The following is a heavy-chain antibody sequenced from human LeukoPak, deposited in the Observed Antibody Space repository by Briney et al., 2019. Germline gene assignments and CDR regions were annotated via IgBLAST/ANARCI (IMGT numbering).Heavy chain of an antibody. V-gene: IGHV3-30*03. CDR2: IAYDGSHK. CDR3: ARDSGSAYYGVDF. CDR1: GFIFSTYG. J-gene: IGHJ4*02. Sequence: PGRSLRLSCAASGFIFSTYGLHWVRQVPGKGLEWVAVIAYDGSHKYYADSVKGRFTISRDNSKNTLYLQMNSLRAEDTAVYYCARDSGSAYYGVDFWGQGTLVTVSP. D-gene: IGHD3-3*01.